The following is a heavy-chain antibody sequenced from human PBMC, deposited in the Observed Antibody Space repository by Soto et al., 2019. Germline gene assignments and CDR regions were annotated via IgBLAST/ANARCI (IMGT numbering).Heavy chain of an antibody. J-gene: IGHJ4*02. CDR1: GYRFTTYW. Sequence: GESLKISCKGSGYRFTTYWIGWVRQMPGKGLEWRGIIYPTDSDTRYSPSFQGQVTISADKSISTAYLQWSSLKASDTAMYYCARTVREQWLADYWGRGTLVTVSS. D-gene: IGHD6-19*01. V-gene: IGHV5-51*01. CDR3: ARTVREQWLADY. CDR2: IYPTDSDT.